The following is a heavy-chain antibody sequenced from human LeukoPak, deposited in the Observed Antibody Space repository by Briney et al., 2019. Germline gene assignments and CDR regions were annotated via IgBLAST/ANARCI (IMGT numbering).Heavy chain of an antibody. CDR2: INHSGST. J-gene: IGHJ6*03. CDR1: GGSFSGYY. V-gene: IGHV4-34*01. D-gene: IGHD3-3*01. Sequence: PSEPLSLTCAVYGGSFSGYYWSWIRQPPGKGLEWIGEINHSGSTNYNPSLKSRVTISVDTCKNQFSLKLSSVTVADTAVYYCAGTFFGTPTNSSYYYMDVWGKGTTVTVSS. CDR3: AGTFFGTPTNSSYYYMDV.